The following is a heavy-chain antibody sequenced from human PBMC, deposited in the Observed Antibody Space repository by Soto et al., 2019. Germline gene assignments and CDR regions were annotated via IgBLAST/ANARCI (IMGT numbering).Heavy chain of an antibody. D-gene: IGHD3-3*01. CDR3: ARWSYLDY. CDR1: GFTFTNYW. CDR2: ISGSDGKT. Sequence: PGGSLRLSCAASGFTFTNYWMHWVRQVPGKGLEWVSTISGSDGKTFYADSVKGRFSISRDTSQNTLYLQMNSLRADDTAIYYCARWSYLDYWGQGTRVTVSS. V-gene: IGHV3-23*01. J-gene: IGHJ4*02.